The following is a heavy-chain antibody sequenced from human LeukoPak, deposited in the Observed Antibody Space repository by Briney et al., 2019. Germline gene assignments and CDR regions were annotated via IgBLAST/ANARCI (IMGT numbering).Heavy chain of an antibody. CDR1: GDSVSSNSAA. CDR2: TYYRSKWYN. D-gene: IGHD1-26*01. V-gene: IGHV6-1*01. Sequence: SQTLSLTCAISGDSVSSNSAAWNWIRQSPSRGLEWLGRTYYRSKWYNDYAVSVKSRITINPDTSKNQFSLQLNSVTPEDTAVYYCARVVGANTYYYYYGMDVWGQGTTVTVSS. J-gene: IGHJ6*02. CDR3: ARVVGANTYYYYYGMDV.